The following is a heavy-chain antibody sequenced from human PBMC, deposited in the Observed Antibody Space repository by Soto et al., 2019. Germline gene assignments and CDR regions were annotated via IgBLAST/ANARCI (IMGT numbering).Heavy chain of an antibody. Sequence: ASVKVSCKASGGTFSSYAISWVRQAPGQGLEWMGGIIPIFGTANYAQKFQGRVTITADESTSTAYMELSSLRSEDTAVYYCASLGIAARPWDWFDPWGQGTLVTVSS. CDR3: ASLGIAARPWDWFDP. J-gene: IGHJ5*02. V-gene: IGHV1-69*13. CDR2: IIPIFGTA. D-gene: IGHD6-6*01. CDR1: GGTFSSYA.